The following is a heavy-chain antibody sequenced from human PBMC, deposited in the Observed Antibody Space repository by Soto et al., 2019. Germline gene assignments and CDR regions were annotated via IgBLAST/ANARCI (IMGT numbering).Heavy chain of an antibody. Sequence: ASVTVSCKPSGYTFTSSGISWVRQAPGQGLEWMGWSSAYNGNTNYAQKLQGRVTMTTDTSTNTAYMELRSLRSDDTAVYYCARGRGYYDPPALIDYWGQGTLVTASS. D-gene: IGHD3-22*01. J-gene: IGHJ4*02. CDR2: SSAYNGNT. V-gene: IGHV1-18*01. CDR1: GYTFTSSG. CDR3: ARGRGYYDPPALIDY.